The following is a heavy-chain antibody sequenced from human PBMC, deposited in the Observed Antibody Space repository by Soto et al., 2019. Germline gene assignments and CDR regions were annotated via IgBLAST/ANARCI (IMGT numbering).Heavy chain of an antibody. CDR3: AKDRALDWLPRVMDV. CDR2: ISGSGGST. V-gene: IGHV3-23*01. J-gene: IGHJ6*02. Sequence: PGGSLRLSCAASGFTFSSYAMSWVRQAPGKGLEWVSAISGSGGSTYYADSVKGRFTISRDNSKNTLYLQMNSLRAEDTAVYYCAKDRALDWLPRVMDVWGQGTTVTVSS. D-gene: IGHD3-9*01. CDR1: GFTFSSYA.